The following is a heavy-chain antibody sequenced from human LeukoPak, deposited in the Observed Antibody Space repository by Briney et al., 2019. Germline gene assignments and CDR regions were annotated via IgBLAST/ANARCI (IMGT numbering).Heavy chain of an antibody. CDR2: IRQDESEK. CDR1: GFTFSNYW. J-gene: IGHJ3*02. Sequence: GGSLRLSCAASGFTFSNYWMSWVRQAPGKGLEWVANIRQDESEKYYVDSVKGRFTISRDNAKNSLSLQMSSLRAEDTAVYYCARGLAFDIWGQGTMVTVSS. CDR3: ARGLAFDI. V-gene: IGHV3-7*03.